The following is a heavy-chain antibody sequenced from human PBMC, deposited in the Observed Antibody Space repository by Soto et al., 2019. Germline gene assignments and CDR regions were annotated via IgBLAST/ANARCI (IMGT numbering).Heavy chain of an antibody. CDR3: ARTYNWNSEGCDR. CDR1: VYPNGTYA. CDR2: ISTNSGNT. V-gene: IGHV1-18*04. D-gene: IGHD1-7*01. Sequence: AAVKPSCKASVYPNGTYAITGVRQAPGQGLEWVGWISTNSGNTYYAQNFQGRVTLTTDTSTTTAYMEFRSLTSDDTAIYYCARTYNWNSEGCDRWG. J-gene: IGHJ5*02.